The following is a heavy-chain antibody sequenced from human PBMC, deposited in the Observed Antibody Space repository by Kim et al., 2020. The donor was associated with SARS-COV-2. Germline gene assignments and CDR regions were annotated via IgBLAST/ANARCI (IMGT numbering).Heavy chain of an antibody. CDR3: ASDWPFRF. D-gene: IGHD3-16*01. CDR2: SSKM. V-gene: IGHV3-21*01. J-gene: IGHJ4*02. Sequence: SSKMYDADSGKGRFTIPRDNAKNSLYLQMSSLRAEDTGVYYCASDWPFRFWGQGTLVTVSS.